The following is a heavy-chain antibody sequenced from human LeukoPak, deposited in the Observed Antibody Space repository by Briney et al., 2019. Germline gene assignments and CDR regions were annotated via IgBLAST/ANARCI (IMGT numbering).Heavy chain of an antibody. CDR3: ARDDGWSYSVY. CDR2: INTHNGNT. J-gene: IGHJ4*02. D-gene: IGHD3-10*01. Sequence: ASVKVSCKASGYTFTSYGISWVRQAPGQGLEWLGWINTHNGNTNYAQNLQGRLSMTTDTSTSTAYMELTSLTSDDTAVYFCARDDGWSYSVYWGQGSLVTVSS. CDR1: GYTFTSYG. V-gene: IGHV1-18*01.